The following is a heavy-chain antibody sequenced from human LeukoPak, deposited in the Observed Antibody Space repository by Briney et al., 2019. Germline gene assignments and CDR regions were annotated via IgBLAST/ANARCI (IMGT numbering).Heavy chain of an antibody. J-gene: IGHJ4*02. D-gene: IGHD5-12*01. Sequence: GGSLRLSCAASGFTFSSYAMYWVRQAPGKGLEWVSGIFGSGGSTHYADSVKGRFTISRDKSKSTLYLQMNSLRAEDTAVYYCAKGAYDYIEIAYFDYWGQGSLVTVSS. CDR3: AKGAYDYIEIAYFDY. CDR1: GFTFSSYA. V-gene: IGHV3-23*01. CDR2: IFGSGGST.